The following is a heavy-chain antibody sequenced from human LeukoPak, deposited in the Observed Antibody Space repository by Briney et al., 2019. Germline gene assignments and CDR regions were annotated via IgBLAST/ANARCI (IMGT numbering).Heavy chain of an antibody. CDR2: ISYDGSNK. CDR3: ARDSTYYYDSGSSGPHYFDY. D-gene: IGHD3-10*01. CDR1: GFTFSSYA. J-gene: IGHJ4*02. Sequence: GGSLRLSCAASGFTFSSYAMHWVRQAPGKGPEWVAVISYDGSNKYYADSVKGRSTISRDNSKNTLYLQMNSLRAEDTAVYYCARDSTYYYDSGSSGPHYFDYWGQGTLVTVSS. V-gene: IGHV3-30*01.